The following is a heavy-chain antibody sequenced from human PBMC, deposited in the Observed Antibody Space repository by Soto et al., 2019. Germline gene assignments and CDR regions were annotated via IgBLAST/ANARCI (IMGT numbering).Heavy chain of an antibody. V-gene: IGHV4-39*01. CDR2: IYYSGST. CDR3: ARPSQYDSSGYYRGYYFDY. D-gene: IGHD3-22*01. Sequence: SETLSLTCTVSGGSITSSSHYGAWVRQPPGKGLEWIGSIYYSGSTYYNPSLKSRVTISVDTPKNQFSLKLSSVTAADTAVYYCARPSQYDSSGYYRGYYFDYWGQGTLVTVSS. CDR1: GGSITSSSHY. J-gene: IGHJ4*02.